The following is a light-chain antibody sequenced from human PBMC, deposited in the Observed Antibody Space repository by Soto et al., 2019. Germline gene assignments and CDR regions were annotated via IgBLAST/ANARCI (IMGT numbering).Light chain of an antibody. J-gene: IGKJ4*01. CDR3: QQNNKWPPVT. CDR1: QTISTD. CDR2: GAS. V-gene: IGKV3-15*01. Sequence: EVVMTQSPATVSVFPGEGVTLSCRASQTISTDLAWYQQKPGQAPRLLIYGASTRATGVPDRFSGGVSGTEFTLTISRLQSEDFAFYYCQQNNKWPPVTFGGGTKVEIK.